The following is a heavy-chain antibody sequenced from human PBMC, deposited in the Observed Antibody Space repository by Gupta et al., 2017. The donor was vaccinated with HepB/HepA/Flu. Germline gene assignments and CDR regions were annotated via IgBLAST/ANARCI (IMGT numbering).Heavy chain of an antibody. Sequence: QITLKESGPTLVKPTQTLTLTCTFSGFSLSTSGVSVGWIRQPPGQALEWLALIYWDDDKRYSPSLKSRLTITKDTSKNQVVLTMTNMDPVDTATYYCAHRGFWYDILTGYYTNWFDPWGQGTLVTVSS. CDR3: AHRGFWYDILTGYYTNWFDP. V-gene: IGHV2-5*02. CDR1: GFSLSTSGVS. CDR2: IYWDDDK. D-gene: IGHD3-9*01. J-gene: IGHJ5*02.